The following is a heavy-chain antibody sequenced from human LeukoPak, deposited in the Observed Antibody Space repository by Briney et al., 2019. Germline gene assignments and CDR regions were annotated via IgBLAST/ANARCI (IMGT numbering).Heavy chain of an antibody. D-gene: IGHD4-11*01. J-gene: IGHJ5*02. V-gene: IGHV4-4*07. CDR3: ARDHYSNYGNWFDP. CDR1: GGSISGYY. Sequence: SETLSLTCSVSGGSISGYYWSWIRQPAGKGLEWIGRVYNSGSINYNPSLKSRVTMSVDTSKNQFSLKLRSVTAADTAVYYRARDHYSNYGNWFDPWGQGTLVTVSS. CDR2: VYNSGSI.